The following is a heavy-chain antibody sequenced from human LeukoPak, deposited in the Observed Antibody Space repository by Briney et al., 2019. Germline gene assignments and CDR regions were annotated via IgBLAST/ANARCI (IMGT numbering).Heavy chain of an antibody. CDR3: ASDEPVGATTG. J-gene: IGHJ4*02. Sequence: QPGGSLRLSCAVSGFTFRNYWMSWVRQAPGKGLEWVANIKQDGSEKYYVDSVKGRFAISRDNVKNSLYLQMNSLRAEDTAVYYCASDEPVGATTGWGQGTLVTVSS. V-gene: IGHV3-7*01. D-gene: IGHD1-26*01. CDR1: GFTFRNYW. CDR2: IKQDGSEK.